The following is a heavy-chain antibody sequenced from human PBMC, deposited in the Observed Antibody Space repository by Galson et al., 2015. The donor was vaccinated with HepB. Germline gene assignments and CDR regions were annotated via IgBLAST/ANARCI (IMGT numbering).Heavy chain of an antibody. D-gene: IGHD6-13*01. V-gene: IGHV1-18*01. Sequence: SVKVSCRASGYSFSSYGITWVRQAPGQGLEWMGWISGYNGNTNYAQKSQDRLTMTTDTSTKTCYMEMRSLRSDDTAVYYCARAAPIAAAGIRFGFNPWGQGTLVTVSS. CDR3: ARAAPIAAAGIRFGFNP. J-gene: IGHJ5*02. CDR1: GYSFSSYG. CDR2: ISGYNGNT.